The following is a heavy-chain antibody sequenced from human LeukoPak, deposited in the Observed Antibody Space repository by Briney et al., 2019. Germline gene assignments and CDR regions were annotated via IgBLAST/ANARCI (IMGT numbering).Heavy chain of an antibody. D-gene: IGHD3-16*01. CDR1: GYTFTELS. CDR2: FDPEDGEI. V-gene: IGHV1-24*01. Sequence: GASVKVSCKVSGYTFTELSMHWVRQAHGKGLEWMGGFDPEDGEIIYAQRFQGRVTMTKDKSTDTAYMELSSLTSEDTAVYYCATDLVDWEFLGGVYWGQGTQVTVSS. J-gene: IGHJ4*02. CDR3: ATDLVDWEFLGGVY.